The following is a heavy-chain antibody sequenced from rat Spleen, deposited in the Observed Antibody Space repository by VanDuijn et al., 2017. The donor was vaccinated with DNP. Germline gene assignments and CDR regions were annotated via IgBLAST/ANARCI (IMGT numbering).Heavy chain of an antibody. J-gene: IGHJ2*01. V-gene: IGHV5S10*01. CDR2: ITYDGSRT. CDR3: ATLYSGPFDS. D-gene: IGHD1-1*01. Sequence: EVQLVESGGDLVQSGRSLNVSCAASGFTFSDYNMAWVRQAPKKGLEWVATITYDGSRTYCRDSVKGRFTISRANAKSALYLQMDSLRSEDTATYYCATLYSGPFDSWGQGVMVTVSS. CDR1: GFTFSDYN.